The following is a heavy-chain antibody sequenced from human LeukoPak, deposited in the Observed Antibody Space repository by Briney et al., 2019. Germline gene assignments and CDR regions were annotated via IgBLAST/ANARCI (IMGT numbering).Heavy chain of an antibody. J-gene: IGHJ4*02. D-gene: IGHD3-10*01. CDR3: AKDIVRSGGTMVWGIDY. CDR2: ISWDGGST. V-gene: IGHV3-43*01. CDR1: GFTFDDYT. Sequence: GGSLRLSCAASGFTFDDYTMHWVRQAPGKGLEWVSLISWDGGSTYYADSVKGRFTISRDNSKNSLYLQMNSLRTEDTALYYCAKDIVRSGGTMVWGIDYWGQGTLVTVSS.